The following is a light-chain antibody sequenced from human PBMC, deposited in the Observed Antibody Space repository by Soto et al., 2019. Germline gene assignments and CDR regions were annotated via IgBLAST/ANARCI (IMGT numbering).Light chain of an antibody. CDR1: QSVSSN. Sequence: EVGMWLSPAAVSVSQRDRANLSVVASQSVSSNLAWYQQKPGQAPRLLIYGASTRATGIPARFSGSGSGTEFTLTISRLEPEDFAVYYCQQCGSLPGPSGQGAMV. CDR2: GAS. J-gene: IGKJ1*01. V-gene: IGKV3D-15*02. CDR3: QQCGSLPGP.